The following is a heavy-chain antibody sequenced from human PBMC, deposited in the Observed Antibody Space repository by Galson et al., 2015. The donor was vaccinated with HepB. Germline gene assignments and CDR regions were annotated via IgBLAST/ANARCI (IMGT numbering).Heavy chain of an antibody. J-gene: IGHJ3*02. CDR3: VNEGRSHSNGAFDI. V-gene: IGHV3-64D*06. Sequence: SLRLSCAASGLTFSNYAMQWVRQAPGKGLEYVSMISSNENITYYADSVKGRFTISRDNSKNTLYLQMSSLRAEDTAIYYCVNEGRSHSNGAFDIWGQGTMVTVSS. CDR1: GLTFSNYA. CDR2: ISSNENIT. D-gene: IGHD2-15*01.